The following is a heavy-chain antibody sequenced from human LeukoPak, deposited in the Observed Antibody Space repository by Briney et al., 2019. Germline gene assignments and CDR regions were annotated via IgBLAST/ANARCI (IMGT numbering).Heavy chain of an antibody. CDR3: ARDSGRIAANFDY. Sequence: GSVKVSCKASGYTFTGYFIHWVRQAPGQGLEWMGWINPNSGGTNYAQKFQGRVTVTRDTSITTAYMELSRLRSDDTAVYYCARDSGRIAANFDYWGQGTLVTVSS. CDR1: GYTFTGYF. CDR2: INPNSGGT. V-gene: IGHV1-2*02. D-gene: IGHD6-13*01. J-gene: IGHJ4*02.